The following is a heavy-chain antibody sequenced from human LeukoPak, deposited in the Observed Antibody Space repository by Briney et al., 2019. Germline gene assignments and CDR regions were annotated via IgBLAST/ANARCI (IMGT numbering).Heavy chain of an antibody. Sequence: SVKVSCKASGGTFSSYAISWVRQAPGQGLEWMGGIIPIFGTANYAQKFQGRVTITTDESTSTAYMELSSLRSEDTAVYYCARGLWDGSGSSDYWGQGTLVTVSS. D-gene: IGHD3-10*01. CDR1: GGTFSSYA. CDR2: IIPIFGTA. J-gene: IGHJ4*02. V-gene: IGHV1-69*05. CDR3: ARGLWDGSGSSDY.